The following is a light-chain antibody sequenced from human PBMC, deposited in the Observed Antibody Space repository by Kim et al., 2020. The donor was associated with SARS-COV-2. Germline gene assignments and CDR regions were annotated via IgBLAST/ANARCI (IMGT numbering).Light chain of an antibody. Sequence: EIVLTQSPETLSLSPGETATLSCRASQSVSSNYLAWYQHKAGQAPRRLIYVASSRATGIPDRFSGSGSGTDFTLTISRLEPEDCAVYFCQQYASSLRTFGQGTKVDIK. CDR1: QSVSSNY. V-gene: IGKV3-20*01. CDR2: VAS. CDR3: QQYASSLRT. J-gene: IGKJ1*01.